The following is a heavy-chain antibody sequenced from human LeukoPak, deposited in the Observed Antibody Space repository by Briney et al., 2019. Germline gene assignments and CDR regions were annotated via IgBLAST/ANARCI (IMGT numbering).Heavy chain of an antibody. D-gene: IGHD3-16*02. Sequence: SGTLSLTCTVSGGSISSGSYYWSWIRQPAGKGLEWIGRIYTSGSTNYNPSLKSRVTISVDTSKNQFSLKLSSVTAADTAVYYCARERDYVWGSYRYSPCFDYWGQGTLVTVSS. J-gene: IGHJ4*02. V-gene: IGHV4-61*02. CDR3: ARERDYVWGSYRYSPCFDY. CDR2: IYTSGST. CDR1: GGSISSGSYY.